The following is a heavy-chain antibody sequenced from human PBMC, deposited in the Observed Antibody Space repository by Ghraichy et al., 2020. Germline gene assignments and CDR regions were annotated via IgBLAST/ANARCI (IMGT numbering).Heavy chain of an antibody. CDR2: VSHSGSS. V-gene: IGHV4-34*01. J-gene: IGHJ4*02. CDR1: GGSFSGYY. CDR3: ARDPYDGTHFDS. Sequence: SETLSLTCAVHGGSFSGYYWSWIRQPPGKGLEWIGEVSHSGSSNYNPSLKSRVTVSMDTSRNQFSLKLNSVTAADTAMYYCARDPYDGTHFDSWGQGTLVTVSS. D-gene: IGHD3-16*01.